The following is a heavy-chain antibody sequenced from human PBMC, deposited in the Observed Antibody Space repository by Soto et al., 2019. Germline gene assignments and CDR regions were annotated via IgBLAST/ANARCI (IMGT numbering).Heavy chain of an antibody. J-gene: IGHJ4*02. D-gene: IGHD3-22*01. V-gene: IGHV3-72*01. Sequence: PGGSLKLSCAVSGFTISGQYMDWVRPAPGKGLEWVGRSRDRAHSYTTEYGASVKGRFTISRDDSKNSLYLQMNGLESEDTAVYYCARAVEDSRGYHRRLDHWGQGTLVTVSS. CDR1: GFTISGQY. CDR3: ARAVEDSRGYHRRLDH. CDR2: SRDRAHSYTT.